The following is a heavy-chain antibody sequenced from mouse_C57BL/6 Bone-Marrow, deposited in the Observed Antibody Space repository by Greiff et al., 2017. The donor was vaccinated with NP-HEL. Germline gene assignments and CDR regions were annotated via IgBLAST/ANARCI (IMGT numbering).Heavy chain of an antibody. J-gene: IGHJ4*01. V-gene: IGHV1-81*01. CDR3: ARWRFHYYGNAMDY. Sequence: QVQLQQSGAELARPGASVKLSCKASGYTFTSYGISWVKQRTGQGLEWIGEIYPRSGNTYYNEKFKGKATLTADKSSSTAYMELRSLTSEDSAVYFCARWRFHYYGNAMDYWGQGTSVTVSS. D-gene: IGHD1-1*01. CDR1: GYTFTSYG. CDR2: IYPRSGNT.